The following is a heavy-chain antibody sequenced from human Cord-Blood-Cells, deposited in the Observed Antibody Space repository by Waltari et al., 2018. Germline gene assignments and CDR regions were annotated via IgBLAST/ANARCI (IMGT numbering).Heavy chain of an antibody. Sequence: EVQLVESGGGLVKPGGSLRLSCAASGLTFSSYSMNWVRQAPGKGLEWVSSISSSSSYIYYADSVKGRFTISRDNAKNSLYLQMNSLRAEDTAVYYCARAGRSFYYYYYMDVWGKGTTVTVSS. CDR1: GLTFSSYS. J-gene: IGHJ6*03. CDR2: ISSSSSYI. V-gene: IGHV3-21*01. CDR3: ARAGRSFYYYYYMDV.